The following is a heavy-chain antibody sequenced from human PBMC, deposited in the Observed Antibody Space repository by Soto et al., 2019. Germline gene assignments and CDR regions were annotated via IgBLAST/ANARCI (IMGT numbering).Heavy chain of an antibody. D-gene: IGHD6-13*01. V-gene: IGHV1-2*02. CDR1: GYTFSDYY. CDR2: INPNRGFT. J-gene: IGHJ3*02. Sequence: ASVKVSCQTSGYTFSDYYIHWLRQAPGQGPEWVGWINPNRGFTKFSQKFQGRVTMTADKSTSTAYMELSSLRSEDTAVYYCASPSGWYALDALDIWGQGTTVTV. CDR3: ASPSGWYALDALDI.